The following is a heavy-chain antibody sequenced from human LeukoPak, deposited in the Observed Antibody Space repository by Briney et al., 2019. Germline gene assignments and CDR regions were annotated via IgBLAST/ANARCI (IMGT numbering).Heavy chain of an antibody. Sequence: PSETLSLTCTVSGGSISSSSYYWGWIRQPPGKGLEWIGSIYYSGSTYYNPSLKSRVTISVDTSKNQFSLKLSSVTAADTAVYYCARDQYDSSGYYGSYYDYGMDVWGQGTTVTVSS. CDR2: IYYSGST. CDR1: GGSISSSSYY. D-gene: IGHD3-22*01. J-gene: IGHJ6*02. V-gene: IGHV4-39*07. CDR3: ARDQYDSSGYYGSYYDYGMDV.